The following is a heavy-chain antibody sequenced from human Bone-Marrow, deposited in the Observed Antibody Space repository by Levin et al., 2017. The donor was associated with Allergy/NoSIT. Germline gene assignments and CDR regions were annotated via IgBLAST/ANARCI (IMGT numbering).Heavy chain of an antibody. D-gene: IGHD3-9*01. V-gene: IGHV3-21*01. CDR3: ARDENLTGYQRFDGMDV. J-gene: IGHJ6*02. CDR1: GFTFSTYA. Sequence: GESLKISCAASGFTFSTYAVNWVRQAPGKGLEWVSSISSNIRYIYYADSVRGRFTISKDNAKDSLYLQMNILRVEDTAIYYCARDENLTGYQRFDGMDVWGQGTTVIVSS. CDR2: ISSNIRYI.